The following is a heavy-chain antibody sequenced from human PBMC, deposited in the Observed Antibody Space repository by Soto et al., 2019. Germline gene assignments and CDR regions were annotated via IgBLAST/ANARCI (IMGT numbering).Heavy chain of an antibody. CDR3: ATAPLSGSYLPPYHYVMDV. J-gene: IGHJ6*02. CDR1: GGTFSSYA. V-gene: IGHV1-69*13. D-gene: IGHD1-26*01. CDR2: IIPIFGSA. Sequence: SVKVSCKASGGTFSSYAISWVRQAPGQGLEWMGGIIPIFGSANYAQKLQGRVTITADESTKTAYMELSSLRSEDTAVYYCATAPLSGSYLPPYHYVMDVCGQGTSVTVSS.